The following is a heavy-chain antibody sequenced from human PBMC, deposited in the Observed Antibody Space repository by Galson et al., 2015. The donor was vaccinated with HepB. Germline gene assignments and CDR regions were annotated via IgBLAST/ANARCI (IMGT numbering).Heavy chain of an antibody. Sequence: SVKVSCKASGYTFTSYGISWVRQAPGQGLEWMGWISAYNGNTNYAQKLQGRVTMTTDTSTSTAYMELSSLRSEDTAVYYCAREACLFKNMVRGCFDYWGQGTLVTVSS. D-gene: IGHD3-10*01. CDR1: GYTFTSYG. J-gene: IGHJ4*02. CDR3: AREACLFKNMVRGCFDY. CDR2: ISAYNGNT. V-gene: IGHV1-18*04.